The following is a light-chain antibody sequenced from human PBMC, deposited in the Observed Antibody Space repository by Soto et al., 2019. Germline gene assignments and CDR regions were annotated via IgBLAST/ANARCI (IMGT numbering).Light chain of an antibody. CDR2: EVS. CDR3: SSSTSSSTL. Sequence: QSALTQPASVSGSPGQSITISCTGASSVVGGYDYVSWYQHHPGKAPKLLIYEVSNRPSGVSNRFSGSKSGNTAALTISGLHAEDEADYYCSSSTSSSTLFGGGTKVTVL. CDR1: SSVVGGYDY. V-gene: IGLV2-14*01. J-gene: IGLJ2*01.